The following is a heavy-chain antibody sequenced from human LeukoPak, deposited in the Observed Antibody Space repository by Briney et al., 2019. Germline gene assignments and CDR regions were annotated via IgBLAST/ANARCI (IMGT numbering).Heavy chain of an antibody. V-gene: IGHV1-69*13. CDR3: ARVPDIVVVPAAPRLYFDY. CDR2: IVPIYGTT. J-gene: IGHJ4*02. Sequence: VASVKVSCKASGGTFSSYAISWVRQAPGQGLEWMGGIVPIYGTTNYAQKFQDRVTITADESTSTAYMGLSSLRSEDTAVYYCARVPDIVVVPAAPRLYFDYWGQGTLVTVSS. CDR1: GGTFSSYA. D-gene: IGHD2-2*01.